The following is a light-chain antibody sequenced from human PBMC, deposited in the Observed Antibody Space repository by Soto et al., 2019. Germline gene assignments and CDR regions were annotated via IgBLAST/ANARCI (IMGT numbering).Light chain of an antibody. Sequence: QSALTQPDSGSGSPGQSIAISCTGTNSDVGGYRYVSWYQHHPGKAPKLMIYEVSNRPSGVSNRFSGSKSGNTASLTISGLQSEDEADYYCSSYTTSTTWVFVGGTKLTVL. CDR2: EVS. CDR1: NSDVGGYRY. J-gene: IGLJ3*02. V-gene: IGLV2-14*01. CDR3: SSYTTSTTWV.